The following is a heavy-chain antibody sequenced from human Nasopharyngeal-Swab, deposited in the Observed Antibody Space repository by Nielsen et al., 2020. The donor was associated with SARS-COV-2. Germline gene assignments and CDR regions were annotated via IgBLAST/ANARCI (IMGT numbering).Heavy chain of an antibody. J-gene: IGHJ4*02. Sequence: TLSLTCTVSGGSISSGGYYWSWIRQHPGKGLEWIGYIYYSGSTYYNPSLKSRVTISVDTSNNQFSLKLSSVTAADTAVYYCARGGNVLVWFGELSHFDYWGQGTLVTVSS. CDR2: IYYSGST. V-gene: IGHV4-31*03. CDR3: ARGGNVLVWFGELSHFDY. CDR1: GGSISSGGYY. D-gene: IGHD3-10*01.